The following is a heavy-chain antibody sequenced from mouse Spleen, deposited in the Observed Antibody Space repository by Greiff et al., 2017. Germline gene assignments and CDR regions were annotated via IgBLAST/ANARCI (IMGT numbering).Heavy chain of an antibody. Sequence: EVKVVESGGGLVKPGGSLKLSCAASGFTFSDYGMHWVRQAPEKGLEWVAYLSSGSSTIYYADTVKGRFTISRDNAKNTLFLQMTSLRSEDTAMYYCARRDLWWEGFAYWGQGTLVTVSA. CDR3: ARRDLWWEGFAY. D-gene: IGHD1-1*02. CDR2: LSSGSSTI. V-gene: IGHV5-17*01. CDR1: GFTFSDYG. J-gene: IGHJ3*01.